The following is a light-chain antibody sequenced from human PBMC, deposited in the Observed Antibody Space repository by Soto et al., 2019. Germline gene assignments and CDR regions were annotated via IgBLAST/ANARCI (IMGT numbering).Light chain of an antibody. CDR1: QNIINY. CDR3: QQSYSSPWT. Sequence: DIQMTQSPSSLSASVRDRVTITCRASQNIINYLNWYQQKPGRAPKILIYAASNLQSGVPSRFSGGGSGTDFTLTITSLQPEDFATYYCQQSYSSPWTFGQGTKVE. V-gene: IGKV1-39*01. J-gene: IGKJ1*01. CDR2: AAS.